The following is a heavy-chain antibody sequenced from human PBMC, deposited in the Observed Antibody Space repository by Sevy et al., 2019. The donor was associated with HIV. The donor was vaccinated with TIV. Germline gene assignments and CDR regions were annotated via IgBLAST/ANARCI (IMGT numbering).Heavy chain of an antibody. CDR2: ISSSSSTI. CDR3: ARGRSRGWYNNAFDI. Sequence: GGSLRLSCAASGFTFSSYSMNWVRQAPGKGLEWVSYISSSSSTIYYADSVKGRFTISRDNAKNSRYLQMNSLRDEDTAVYYCARGRSRGWYNNAFDIWGQGTMVTVSS. J-gene: IGHJ3*02. V-gene: IGHV3-48*02. D-gene: IGHD6-19*01. CDR1: GFTFSSYS.